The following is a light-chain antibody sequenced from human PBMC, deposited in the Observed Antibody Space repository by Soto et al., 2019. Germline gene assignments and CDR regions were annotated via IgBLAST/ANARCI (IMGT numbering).Light chain of an antibody. V-gene: IGLV2-8*01. CDR1: SSDLGGYFH. CDR3: SSYADSNNYV. J-gene: IGLJ1*01. CDR2: EVT. Sequence: QSALTQPPSASGSPGQSVTISCTGTSSDLGGYFHVSWYQQHPGKAPKLLIYEVTKRPSGVPDRFSGSKSGNTASLTVSGLLAEDEADYYCSSYADSNNYVFGTGTKLTVL.